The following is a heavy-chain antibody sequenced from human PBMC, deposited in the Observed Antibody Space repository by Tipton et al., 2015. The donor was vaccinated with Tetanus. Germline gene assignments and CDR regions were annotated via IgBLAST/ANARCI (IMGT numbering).Heavy chain of an antibody. V-gene: IGHV4-61*01. CDR3: ARDERYGDYAY. Sequence: TLSLTCTVSGASIGSISYYWSWIRQPPGKGLEWIGYTYYSGSTGYNPSLKSRVTISIDSSKNQFSMKLTSVTAADTALYYCARDERYGDYAYWGQGALVTVSS. J-gene: IGHJ4*02. CDR2: TYYSGST. D-gene: IGHD4-17*01. CDR1: GASIGSISYY.